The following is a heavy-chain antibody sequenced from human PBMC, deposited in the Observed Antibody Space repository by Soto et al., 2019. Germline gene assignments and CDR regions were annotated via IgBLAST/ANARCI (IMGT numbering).Heavy chain of an antibody. CDR3: AREGTIVVVTAMTSSYGMDV. CDR1: GYTFTSYY. J-gene: IGHJ6*02. V-gene: IGHV1-46*01. Sequence: QVQLVQSGAEVKKPGASVKVSCKASGYTFTSYYMHWVRQAPGQGLEWMGIINPSGGSTSYAQKFQGRVTMTRDTSTSTVYMELSSLRSEDTAVYYCAREGTIVVVTAMTSSYGMDVWGQGTTVTVSS. D-gene: IGHD2-21*02. CDR2: INPSGGST.